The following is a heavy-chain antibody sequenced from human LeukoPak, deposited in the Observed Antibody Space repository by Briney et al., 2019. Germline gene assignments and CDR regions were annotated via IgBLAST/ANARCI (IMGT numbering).Heavy chain of an antibody. V-gene: IGHV3-7*05. Sequence: RGSFRLSWAAFGFTLNTFLISRVRQAPGKGPELVANKKEDGSEKYYVDFVKGRFTISRDNAKNSLYLQMNSLRVEDTAVYYCARLPLTARLHFEYWGQGTLVTVSS. CDR2: KKEDGSEK. CDR1: GFTLNTFL. J-gene: IGHJ4*02. D-gene: IGHD5-12*01. CDR3: ARLPLTARLHFEY.